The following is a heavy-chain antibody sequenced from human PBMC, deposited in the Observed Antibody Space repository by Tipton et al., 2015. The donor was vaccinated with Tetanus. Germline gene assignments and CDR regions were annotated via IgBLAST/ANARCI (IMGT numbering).Heavy chain of an antibody. J-gene: IGHJ4*02. CDR3: ARVIRRSMIGYGVFDS. Sequence: SLRLSCAASGFTFSSYWMSWVRQAPGKGLEWVANINQDGSETYYVDSVKGRFTVSRDDAENSLFLEMTGLRDDDTAVYFCARVIRRSMIGYGVFDSWGQGTLVAVSS. V-gene: IGHV3-7*01. D-gene: IGHD4-17*01. CDR2: INQDGSET. CDR1: GFTFSSYW.